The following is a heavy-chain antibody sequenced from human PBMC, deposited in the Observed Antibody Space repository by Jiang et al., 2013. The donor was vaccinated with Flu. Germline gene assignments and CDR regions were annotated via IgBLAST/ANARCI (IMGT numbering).Heavy chain of an antibody. D-gene: IGHD3-10*01. V-gene: IGHV4-34*01. CDR1: GGGSFNGYF. Sequence: LLKPSETLSLTCAVSGGGSFNGYFWSWIRQPPGKGLEWIGEIDHSGSTNTNSSLKSRVAMSIDSYKKGFSLKLRSVTAADTAVYYCARGPYESGSYFNNGFDYWGQGSQVTVSS. CDR2: IDHSGST. J-gene: IGHJ4*02. CDR3: ARGPYESGSYFNNGFDY.